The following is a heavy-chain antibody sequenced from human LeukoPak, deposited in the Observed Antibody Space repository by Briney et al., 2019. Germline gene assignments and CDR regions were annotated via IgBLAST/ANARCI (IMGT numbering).Heavy chain of an antibody. CDR2: IFYSGTT. D-gene: IGHD2-21*02. CDR3: ARHDVVPVIRRGFDF. Sequence: SETLSLTCTVSGGAISDNYWSWIRQPPGKGLEWIGYIFYSGTTLYSPSLKSRVTMSVDTSENQFSLKLSSVTAADTAVYYCARHDVVPVIRRGFDFWGQGTLVTVSS. J-gene: IGHJ4*02. CDR1: GGAISDNY. V-gene: IGHV4-59*08.